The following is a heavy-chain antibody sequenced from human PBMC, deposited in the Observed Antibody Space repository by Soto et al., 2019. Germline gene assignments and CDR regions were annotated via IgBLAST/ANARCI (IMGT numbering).Heavy chain of an antibody. D-gene: IGHD6-6*01. V-gene: IGHV4-30-2*01. Sequence: SETLSLTCAVSGGSISSGGYSWSWIRQPPGKGLEWIGYIYHSGSTYYNPSLKSRVTISVDRSKNQFSLKLSSVTAADTAVYYCARAPYSSSGNYFDYWGQGTLVTVSS. CDR2: IYHSGST. CDR1: GGSISSGGYS. J-gene: IGHJ4*02. CDR3: ARAPYSSSGNYFDY.